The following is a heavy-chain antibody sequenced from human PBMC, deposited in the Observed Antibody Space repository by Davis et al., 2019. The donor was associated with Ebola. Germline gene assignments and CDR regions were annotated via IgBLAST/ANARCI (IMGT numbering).Heavy chain of an antibody. V-gene: IGHV3-23*01. CDR1: GFTFSNNA. CDR3: AREGLAYYYDGSGYYTMYYFDY. D-gene: IGHD3-22*01. Sequence: PGGSLRLSCVASGFTFSNNAMSWVRQAPGKGLEWVSAISGSGGSTYYADSVKGRFTISRDNSKKTLYLQMNSLRDEDTAVYYCAREGLAYYYDGSGYYTMYYFDYWGQGTLVTVSS. CDR2: ISGSGGST. J-gene: IGHJ4*02.